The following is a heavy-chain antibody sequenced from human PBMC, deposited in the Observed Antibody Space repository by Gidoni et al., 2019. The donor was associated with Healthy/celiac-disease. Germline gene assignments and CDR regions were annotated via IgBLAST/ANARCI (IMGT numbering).Heavy chain of an antibody. J-gene: IGHJ4*02. CDR3: AKDRERYYGSGSYFDY. CDR1: GFPFSSYA. D-gene: IGHD3-10*01. CDR2: IGGSGGST. V-gene: IGHV3-23*01. Sequence: EVQLLESGGGLVQPGGSLRLSCAASGFPFSSYAMSWVRQAPGKGLGWVSAIGGSGGSTYYADSVKGRFTISRDNSKNTLYLQMNSLRAEDTAVYYCAKDRERYYGSGSYFDYWGQGTLVTVSS.